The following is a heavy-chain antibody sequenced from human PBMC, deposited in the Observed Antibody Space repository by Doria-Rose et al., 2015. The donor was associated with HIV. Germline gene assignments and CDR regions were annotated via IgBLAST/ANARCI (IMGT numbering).Heavy chain of an antibody. Sequence: WVRQAPGQGLEWMGWISTYNGNTECAQKFQDRVTMTTDTSASTAYLDLRSLRSDDTALYYCARGVYGDYWGLGTLVTVSS. CDR3: ARGVYGDY. CDR2: ISTYNGNT. D-gene: IGHD3-10*01. V-gene: IGHV1-18*01. J-gene: IGHJ4*02.